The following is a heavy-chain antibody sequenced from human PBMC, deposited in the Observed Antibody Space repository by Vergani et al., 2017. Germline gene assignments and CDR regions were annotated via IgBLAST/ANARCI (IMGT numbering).Heavy chain of an antibody. D-gene: IGHD3-9*01. Sequence: QEQLVQSGAEVRKPGASVKVSCKASGYNFTSFDINWVRLATGQGLEWMGWMNPKSGNTAYAAKFQGRITMTRDSSTDTAYMELSRLRSDDTAVYYCASPMNYDILTDTYYYGMDVWGQGTTVTVSS. CDR3: ASPMNYDILTDTYYYGMDV. J-gene: IGHJ6*02. V-gene: IGHV1-8*01. CDR2: MNPKSGNT. CDR1: GYNFTSFD.